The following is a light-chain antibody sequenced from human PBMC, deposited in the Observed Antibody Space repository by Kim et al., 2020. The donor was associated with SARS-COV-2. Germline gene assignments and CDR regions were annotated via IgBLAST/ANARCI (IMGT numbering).Light chain of an antibody. CDR1: KLGDKY. CDR2: QDT. V-gene: IGLV3-1*01. Sequence: SYELTQPPSVSVSPGQTASITCSGDKLGDKYAYWYQQRPGQSPVLVISQDTKRPSGIPERFSGSNSGNTATLTISGTQAMDEADYYCQAWDSPAVVFGGGTKLTVL. J-gene: IGLJ2*01. CDR3: QAWDSPAVV.